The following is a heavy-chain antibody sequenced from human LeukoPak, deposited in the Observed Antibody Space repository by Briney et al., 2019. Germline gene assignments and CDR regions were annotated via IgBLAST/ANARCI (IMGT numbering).Heavy chain of an antibody. Sequence: PSETLSFTCTVSGGSVSSGSYYWSWIRQPPGKGLEWIGDIYYSGSTNYNPSLKSRVTISVDTSKNQFSLKLSSVTAADTAVYYCERLPGIAAARSYYYYYGMDVWGQGTTVTVSS. V-gene: IGHV4-61*01. J-gene: IGHJ6*02. D-gene: IGHD6-13*01. CDR1: GGSVSSGSYY. CDR3: ERLPGIAAARSYYYYYGMDV. CDR2: IYYSGST.